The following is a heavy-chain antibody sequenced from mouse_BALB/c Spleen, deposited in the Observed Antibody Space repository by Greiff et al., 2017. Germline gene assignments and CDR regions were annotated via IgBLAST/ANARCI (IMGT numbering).Heavy chain of an antibody. CDR2: INPYNGAT. CDR3: ARHGYPWFAY. J-gene: IGHJ3*01. CDR1: GYSFTGYY. V-gene: IGHV1-26*01. D-gene: IGHD2-2*01. Sequence: VQLQQSGPELVKPGASVKISCKASGYSFTGYYMHWVKQSHVKSLEWIGRINPYNGATSYNQNFKDKASLTVDKSSSTAYMELHSLTSEDSAVYYCARHGYPWFAYWGQGTLVTVSA.